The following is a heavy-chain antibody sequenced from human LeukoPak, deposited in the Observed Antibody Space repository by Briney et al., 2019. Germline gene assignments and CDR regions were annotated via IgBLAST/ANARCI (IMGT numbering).Heavy chain of an antibody. CDR3: ARSIAARLVWFDP. J-gene: IGHJ5*02. CDR1: RGSFSGYY. V-gene: IGHV4-34*01. CDR2: INHSGST. Sequence: SETLSLTCAVHRGSFSGYYWSWIRQPPGKGLELIGEINHSGSTNYKPSLKSRVTISVDTSKNQFSLKLSSVTAADTAVYYWARSIAARLVWFDPWGQGTLVTVSS. D-gene: IGHD6-6*01.